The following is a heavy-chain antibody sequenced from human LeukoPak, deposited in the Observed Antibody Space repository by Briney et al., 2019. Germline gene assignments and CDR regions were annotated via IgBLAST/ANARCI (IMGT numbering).Heavy chain of an antibody. Sequence: GGSLRLSCAASGFTFSSYAMSWVRQAPGKGLEWVSAISGSGGSTYYADSVKGRFTISRDNSKNTLYLQMNSLRAEDTAVYYCAKDSGDSSGYYPIFDYWGQGTLVTVSS. CDR1: GFTFSSYA. V-gene: IGHV3-23*01. J-gene: IGHJ4*02. D-gene: IGHD3-22*01. CDR3: AKDSGDSSGYYPIFDY. CDR2: ISGSGGST.